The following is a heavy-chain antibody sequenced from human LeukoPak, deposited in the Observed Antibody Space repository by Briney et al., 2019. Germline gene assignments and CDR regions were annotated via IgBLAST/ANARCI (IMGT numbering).Heavy chain of an antibody. Sequence: SVKVSCKASGGTFSSYAISWVRQAPGQGLEWMGGTIPIFGTANYAQKFQGRVTITTDESTSTAYMELSSLRSEDTAVYYCARELAAYDAFDIWGQGTMVTVSS. D-gene: IGHD6-6*01. CDR2: TIPIFGTA. J-gene: IGHJ3*02. CDR3: ARELAAYDAFDI. CDR1: GGTFSSYA. V-gene: IGHV1-69*05.